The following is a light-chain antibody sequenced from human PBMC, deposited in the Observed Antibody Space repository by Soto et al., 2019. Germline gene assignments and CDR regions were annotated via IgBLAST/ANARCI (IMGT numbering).Light chain of an antibody. Sequence: AIQLTQSPSSLSASVGDRVTITCRASQGISSALAWYQQKPGKAPQLLIYDASSLESGVPSRFSGSGSGTDFTLTISSLQPEDFATYYCQQFNSYPTWTFGQGTKVEIK. CDR2: DAS. CDR1: QGISSA. V-gene: IGKV1-13*02. J-gene: IGKJ1*01. CDR3: QQFNSYPTWT.